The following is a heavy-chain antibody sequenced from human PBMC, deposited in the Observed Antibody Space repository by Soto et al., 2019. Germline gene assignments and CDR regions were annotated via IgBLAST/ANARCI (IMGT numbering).Heavy chain of an antibody. CDR2: TYYRSKWYN. D-gene: IGHD3-10*01. J-gene: IGHJ6*03. CDR3: AKSPMVRGVIMTSYYYYYMDV. CDR1: GESVSSNSAA. Sequence: TLSLTCAISGESVSSNSAAWNWIRQSPSRGLEWLGRTYYRSKWYNDYAVSVKSRITINPDTSKNQFSLQLNSVTPEDTAVYYCAKSPMVRGVIMTSYYYYYMDVWGKGTTVTVSS. V-gene: IGHV6-1*01.